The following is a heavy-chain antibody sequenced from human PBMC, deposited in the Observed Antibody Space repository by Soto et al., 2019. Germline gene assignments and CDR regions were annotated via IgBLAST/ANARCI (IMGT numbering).Heavy chain of an antibody. D-gene: IGHD6-6*01. J-gene: IGHJ4*02. V-gene: IGHV1-3*02. CDR1: GYTFTSYA. CDR2: SNAGNGNT. Sequence: ASVKVSCKASGYTFTSYAMHWVRQAPGQRLEWMGWSNAGNGNTKYSQEFQGRVTMTRDTSTSTVYMELSSLRSEDTAVYYCASKGSSSSYDYWGQGTLVTVSS. CDR3: ASKGSSSSYDY.